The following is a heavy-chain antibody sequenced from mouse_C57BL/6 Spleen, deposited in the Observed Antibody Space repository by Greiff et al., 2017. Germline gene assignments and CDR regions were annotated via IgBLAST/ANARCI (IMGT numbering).Heavy chain of an antibody. CDR3: ARDGGGYGSSSFDY. D-gene: IGHD1-1*01. Sequence: EVQRVESEGGLVQPGSSMKLSCTASGFTFSDYYMAWVRQVPEKGLEWVANINYDGSSTYYLDSLKSRFIISRDNAKNILYLQMSSLKSEDTAAYYCARDGGGYGSSSFDYWGQGTTLTVSS. CDR1: GFTFSDYY. V-gene: IGHV5-16*01. J-gene: IGHJ2*01. CDR2: INYDGSST.